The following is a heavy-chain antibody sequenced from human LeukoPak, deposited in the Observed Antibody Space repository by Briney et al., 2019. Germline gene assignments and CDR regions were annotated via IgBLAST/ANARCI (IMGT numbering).Heavy chain of an antibody. CDR2: ISAYDGDT. CDR1: GYTFSSHG. J-gene: IGHJ4*02. Sequence: ASVKVSCKASGYTFSSHGNIWVRQAPGQGLEWMGWISAYDGDTNYAQKFQGRVTMTTDTSTSTAYMEVRNLRSDDTAVYYCARVEGPSIFGVVDYWGQGTLVTVSS. V-gene: IGHV1-18*01. CDR3: ARVEGPSIFGVVDY. D-gene: IGHD3-3*02.